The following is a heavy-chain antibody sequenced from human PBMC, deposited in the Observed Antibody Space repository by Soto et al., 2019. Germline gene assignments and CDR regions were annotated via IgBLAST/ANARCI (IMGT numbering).Heavy chain of an antibody. CDR1: GVTFSSYA. J-gene: IGHJ5*02. CDR3: AKDLISSGWSTWCDP. D-gene: IGHD6-19*01. Sequence: EVQLLESGGGLVQPGGSLRLSFAASGVTFSSYAMTWVRQAPGKGLEWVSVISGSGGSAQYADSVKGRFTISRDNAWYTVYLHMNSLKVEDTAIYYCAKDLISSGWSTWCDPLGQGTLVTVSS. CDR2: ISGSGGSA. V-gene: IGHV3-23*01.